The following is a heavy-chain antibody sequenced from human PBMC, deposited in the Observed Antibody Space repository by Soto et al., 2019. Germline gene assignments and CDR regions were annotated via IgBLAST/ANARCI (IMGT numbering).Heavy chain of an antibody. CDR2: ISSSSSTI. J-gene: IGHJ6*03. Sequence: GGSLRLSCAASGFTFSSYSMNWVRQAPGKGLEWVSYISSSSSTIYYADSVKGRFTISRDNAKNSLYLQMNSLRAEDTAVYYCARAPGGYYDILTGYYSDYYYYYMDVWGKGTTVTVSS. CDR3: ARAPGGYYDILTGYYSDYYYYYMDV. V-gene: IGHV3-48*01. CDR1: GFTFSSYS. D-gene: IGHD3-9*01.